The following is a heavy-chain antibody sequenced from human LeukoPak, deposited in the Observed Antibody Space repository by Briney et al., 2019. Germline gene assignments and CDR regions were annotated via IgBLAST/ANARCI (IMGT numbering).Heavy chain of an antibody. J-gene: IGHJ6*03. V-gene: IGHV4-61*01. CDR1: GGSISSGNYY. Sequence: SETLSLTCTVSGGSISSGNYYWSWIRQPPGKGLEWIGYIYYSGSTNYNPSLKSRVTISVDTSKNQFSLKLSSVTAADTAVYYCARGLLYYYYYMDVWGKGTTVTVSS. D-gene: IGHD2-21*01. CDR3: ARGLLYYYYYMDV. CDR2: IYYSGST.